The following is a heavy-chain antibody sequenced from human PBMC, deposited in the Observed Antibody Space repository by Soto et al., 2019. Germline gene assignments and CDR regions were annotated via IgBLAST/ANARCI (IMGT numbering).Heavy chain of an antibody. CDR2: IYSGGST. CDR1: GFTVSSNY. D-gene: IGHD6-19*01. CDR3: ARDFAEMAGYGMDV. J-gene: IGHJ6*02. Sequence: QSGGSLRLSCAASGFTVSSNYMSWVRQAPGKGLEWVSVIYSGGSTYYADSVKGRFTISRDNSKNTLYLQMNSLRAEDTAVYYCARDFAEMAGYGMDVWGQGTTVTVSS. V-gene: IGHV3-53*01.